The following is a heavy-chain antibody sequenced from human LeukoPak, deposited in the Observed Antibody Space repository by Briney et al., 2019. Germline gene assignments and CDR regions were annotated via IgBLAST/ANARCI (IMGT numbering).Heavy chain of an antibody. CDR3: ARGFYGSGNSSPSDY. J-gene: IGHJ4*02. D-gene: IGHD3-10*01. Sequence: PSETLSLTCAVYGGSFSGYYWSWIRQPPGKGLEWSGEINHSGSTNYNPSLKSRVTISVDTSKNQFSLKLSSVTAADTAVYYCARGFYGSGNSSPSDYWGQGTLVTVSS. V-gene: IGHV4-34*01. CDR1: GGSFSGYY. CDR2: INHSGST.